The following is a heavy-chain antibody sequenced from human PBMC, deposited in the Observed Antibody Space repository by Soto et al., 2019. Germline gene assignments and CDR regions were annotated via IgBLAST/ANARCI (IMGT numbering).Heavy chain of an antibody. CDR1: GGTFSRYA. Sequence: SVKVPCKASGGTFSRYAISWVRPAPGQRVEWMGGINPIFGTANYAQKFQGRVTITADESTSTAYMELSSLRSEDTAVYYCARAKDTAMVDYYYYGMDVWGQGTTVTVSS. CDR3: ARAKDTAMVDYYYYGMDV. V-gene: IGHV1-69*01. CDR2: INPIFGTA. D-gene: IGHD5-18*01. J-gene: IGHJ6*02.